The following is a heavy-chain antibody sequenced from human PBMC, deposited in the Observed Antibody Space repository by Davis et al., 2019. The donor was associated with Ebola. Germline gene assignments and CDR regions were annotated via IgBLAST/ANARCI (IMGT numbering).Heavy chain of an antibody. Sequence: PGGSLRLSCAASGFTFSSYTMNWVRQAPGKCLEWVSYIGSRGDPTVYADSVKGRFTVSRDDANNSLSLLMNSLRDEETAIYYCVRDYLFALDIWGQGTMVTVSS. CDR1: GFTFSSYT. CDR3: VRDYLFALDI. J-gene: IGHJ3*02. V-gene: IGHV3-48*02. CDR2: IGSRGDPT.